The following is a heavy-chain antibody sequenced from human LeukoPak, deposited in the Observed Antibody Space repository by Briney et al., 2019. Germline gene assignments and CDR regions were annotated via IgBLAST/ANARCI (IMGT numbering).Heavy chain of an antibody. CDR2: IIPIFGTA. CDR1: GGTFRSYA. J-gene: IGHJ5*02. D-gene: IGHD4-17*01. Sequence: ASVKVSCTASGGTFRSYAISWVRQAPGQGLEWMGGIIPIFGTANYAQKFQGRVTITADESTSTAYMELSSLRSEDTAVYYCARDPSDYGDYDWFDPWGQGTLVTVSS. V-gene: IGHV1-69*13. CDR3: ARDPSDYGDYDWFDP.